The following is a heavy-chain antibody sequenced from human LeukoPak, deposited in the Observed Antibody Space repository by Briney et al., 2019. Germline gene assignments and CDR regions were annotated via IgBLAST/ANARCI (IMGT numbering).Heavy chain of an antibody. CDR2: IYHSGTT. V-gene: IGHV4-30-2*06. CDR1: GGSISSGGYS. D-gene: IGHD2/OR15-2a*01. J-gene: IGHJ4*02. CDR3: ARSNRGVLGY. Sequence: SETLSLTCAVSGGSISSGGYSWSWIPQSPGKGLEWIGYIYHSGTTYYNPSLKSRVTISIDGSKNQFSLKLSSVTAADTAVYYCARSNRGVLGYWGQGTLVTVSS.